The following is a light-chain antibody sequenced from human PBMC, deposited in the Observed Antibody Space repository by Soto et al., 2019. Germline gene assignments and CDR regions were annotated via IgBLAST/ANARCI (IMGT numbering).Light chain of an antibody. J-gene: IGKJ1*01. CDR3: QQYNNWPPWT. CDR1: QSVSSN. CDR2: GAS. Sequence: EIVMTQSTATLSVSPGERDTLSCRASQSVSSNLAWYQQKPGQAPRLLIYGASTRATGIPARFSGSGSGTEFTLAIMSLQSEDFAVYYCQQYNNWPPWTFGQGNKVEI. V-gene: IGKV3-15*01.